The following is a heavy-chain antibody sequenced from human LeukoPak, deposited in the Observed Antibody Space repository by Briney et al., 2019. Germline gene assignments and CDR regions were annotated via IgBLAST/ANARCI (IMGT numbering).Heavy chain of an antibody. D-gene: IGHD6-19*01. CDR3: ARVLGLAVAGPQDY. CDR2: IYYSGST. V-gene: IGHV4-39*01. CDR1: GGSISSSSYY. J-gene: IGHJ4*02. Sequence: PSETLSLTCSVSGGSISSSSYYWGWIRQPPGKGLEWIGSIYYSGSTYYNVSLKSRVTISVDTSKNQFSLKLSSMTAADTAVYFCARVLGLAVAGPQDYWGQGTLVTVSS.